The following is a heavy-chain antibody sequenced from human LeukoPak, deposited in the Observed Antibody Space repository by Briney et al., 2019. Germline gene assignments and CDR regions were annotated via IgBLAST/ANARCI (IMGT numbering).Heavy chain of an antibody. CDR2: INPSGGPA. Sequence: GASVKVSCTASGYTFTLYYIHWVRQAPGQGLEWMGIINPSGGPANYAQKNQGRVTMTRDTSTSTVYMELNSLKSEDTAVYYCARGPPTTMTNRYFGLFAPWGQGTSVTVSS. CDR1: GYTFTLYY. J-gene: IGHJ5*02. CDR3: ARGPPTTMTNRYFGLFAP. D-gene: IGHD4-17*01. V-gene: IGHV1-46*01.